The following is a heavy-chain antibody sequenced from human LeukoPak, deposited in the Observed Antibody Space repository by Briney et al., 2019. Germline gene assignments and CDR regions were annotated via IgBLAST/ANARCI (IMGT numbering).Heavy chain of an antibody. V-gene: IGHV4-39*07. Sequence: PSETLSLTCTVSSGSTSTSNYYWGWVRQPPGKAPEWIGNIFYSGSTYYGPSLKSRVTISLDTSRNQFSLKLNSVTAADTAVYYCARDFRGGYDFWSGYYTPYYFDYWGQGTLVTVSS. D-gene: IGHD3-3*01. J-gene: IGHJ4*02. CDR3: ARDFRGGYDFWSGYYTPYYFDY. CDR2: IFYSGST. CDR1: SGSTSTSNYY.